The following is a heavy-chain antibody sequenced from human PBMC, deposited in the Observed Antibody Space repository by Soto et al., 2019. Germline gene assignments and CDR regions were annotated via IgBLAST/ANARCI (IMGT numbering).Heavy chain of an antibody. V-gene: IGHV6-1*01. J-gene: IGHJ4*02. CDR2: TYYRSKWYN. Sequence: PSQTLSLTCAISGDSVSSKSAAWNWIRQSPSRGLEWLGRTYYRSKWYNDYAVSVKSRITINPDTSKNQFSLQLNSVTPEDTAVYYCARDYCSGGSCNHGLDYWGQGTLVTVSS. CDR1: GDSVSSKSAA. CDR3: ARDYCSGGSCNHGLDY. D-gene: IGHD2-15*01.